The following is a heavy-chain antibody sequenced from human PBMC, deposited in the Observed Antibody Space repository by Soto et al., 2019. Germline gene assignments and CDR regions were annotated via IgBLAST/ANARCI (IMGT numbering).Heavy chain of an antibody. Sequence: SETLSLTCAVYGGFVTSGSYYWSWIRQPPGKGLEWIGEMSHSGGTHFNPSLKSRVTISVDTSRNQFTLKMSSVTAADTALYYCARVERGTATTVVDAFDIWGPGTMVTVSS. CDR2: MSHSGGT. J-gene: IGHJ3*02. D-gene: IGHD1-1*01. V-gene: IGHV4-34*01. CDR3: ARVERGTATTVVDAFDI. CDR1: GGFVTSGSYY.